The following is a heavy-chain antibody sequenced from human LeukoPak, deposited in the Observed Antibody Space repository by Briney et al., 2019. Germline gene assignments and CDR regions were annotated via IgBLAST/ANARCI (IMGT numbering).Heavy chain of an antibody. D-gene: IGHD5-24*01. J-gene: IGHJ3*02. CDR1: GFTFSNAW. CDR3: AREGPERWLQFAAGEDAFDI. Sequence: GGSLRLSCAASGFTFSNAWMSWVRQAPGKGLEWVAVISYDGSNKYYADSVKGRFTISRDNSKNTLYLQMNSLRAEDTAVYYCAREGPERWLQFAAGEDAFDIWGQGTMVTVSS. CDR2: ISYDGSNK. V-gene: IGHV3-30*03.